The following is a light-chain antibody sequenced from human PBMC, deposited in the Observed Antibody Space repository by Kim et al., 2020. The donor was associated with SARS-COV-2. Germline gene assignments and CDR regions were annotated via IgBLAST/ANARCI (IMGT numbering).Light chain of an antibody. J-gene: IGKJ2*03. CDR3: QQYYSSPYS. CDR1: QIVLHSANNKNY. V-gene: IGKV4-1*01. CDR2: WAS. Sequence: RATSNCKSSQIVLHSANNKNYLAWYQQKPGQPPKLLIYWASTRESGVPDRFSGSGSGTDFTLTISSLQAEDVTVYYCQQYYSSPYSFGQGTKLEI.